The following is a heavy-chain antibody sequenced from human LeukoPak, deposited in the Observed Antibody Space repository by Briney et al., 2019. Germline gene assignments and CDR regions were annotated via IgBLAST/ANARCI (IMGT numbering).Heavy chain of an antibody. CDR1: GYTFTNFD. Sequence: ASVKVSCKASGYTFTNFDINWVRQATGQGLEWMGWMNPNTGNAGYAQKFQDRVTITWDASITTAYMDLSSLRSEDTAVYDCARVGYSNSYDYWGQGTLVTVSS. CDR3: ARVGYSNSYDY. CDR2: MNPNTGNA. V-gene: IGHV1-8*03. J-gene: IGHJ4*02. D-gene: IGHD1-26*01.